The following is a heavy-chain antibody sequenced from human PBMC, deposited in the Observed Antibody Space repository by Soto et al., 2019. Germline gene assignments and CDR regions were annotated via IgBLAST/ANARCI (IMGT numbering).Heavy chain of an antibody. CDR1: GFTFNIYA. J-gene: IGHJ3*02. V-gene: IGHV3-23*01. CDR3: AKRPFPEGLQGALGAFDI. Sequence: EVQVLESGGGLVQPGGSLRLSCAASGFTFNIYAMSWVRQAPGKGLEWVSDISGSGGSTYYADSVKGRFTISRDNSKNTLYVQMNSLSAEATAGYYCAKRPFPEGLQGALGAFDICGQGTMVPGSS. CDR2: ISGSGGST.